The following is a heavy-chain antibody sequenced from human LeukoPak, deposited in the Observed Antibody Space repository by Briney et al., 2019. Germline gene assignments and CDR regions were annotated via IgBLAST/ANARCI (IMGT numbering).Heavy chain of an antibody. CDR2: IIPIFGTA. CDR1: GGTFSSYA. D-gene: IGHD2-8*01. Sequence: SVKVSCKASGGTFSSYAISWVRQAPGQGLEWMGGIIPIFGTANYAQKFQGRVTITADESTSTAYMELSSLRSEDTAVYYCARDYVDDIPMIKDYWGQGTLVTVSS. V-gene: IGHV1-69*13. J-gene: IGHJ4*02. CDR3: ARDYVDDIPMIKDY.